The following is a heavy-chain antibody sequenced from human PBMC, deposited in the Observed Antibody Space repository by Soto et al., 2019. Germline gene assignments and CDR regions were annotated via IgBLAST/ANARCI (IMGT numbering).Heavy chain of an antibody. CDR3: AKDLVATMNYYYMDV. V-gene: IGHV3-30*18. CDR1: GFTFSSYG. CDR2: ISYDGSII. Sequence: GGSLRLSCAASGFTFSSYGMHWVRQAPGEGLEWVAVISYDGSIIYYADSVKGRFTISRDNSKNTLYLQMNSLRAEDTSVYYCAKDLVATMNYYYMDVWGKGTTVTVSS. J-gene: IGHJ6*03. D-gene: IGHD5-12*01.